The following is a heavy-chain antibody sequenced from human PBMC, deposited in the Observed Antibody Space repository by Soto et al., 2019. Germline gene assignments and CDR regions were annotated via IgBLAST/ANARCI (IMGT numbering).Heavy chain of an antibody. CDR1: GGSISRSNW. J-gene: IGHJ4*02. D-gene: IGHD3-22*01. V-gene: IGHV4-4*02. Sequence: LSLTCAISGGSISRSNWSSWVRQPPGKGLERIGEIYHSGSTNYNPSLKSRVTISVDKSTNQFSLKLSSVTAADTAVCYCAREGLYYFDSSDYYRLRFFDFWGQGTLVTVSP. CDR2: IYHSGST. CDR3: AREGLYYFDSSDYYRLRFFDF.